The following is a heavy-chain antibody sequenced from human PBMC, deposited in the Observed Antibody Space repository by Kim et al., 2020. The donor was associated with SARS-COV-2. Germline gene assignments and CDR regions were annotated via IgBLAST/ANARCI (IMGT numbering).Heavy chain of an antibody. Sequence: GGSLRLSCVASGFSFSDYYMSWIRQAPGKGLEYISYISSRDGSIYYADSVKGRFTISRDNAKNSLYLQMNNLRAEDTAIYYCARDYSLWGQGTLVTVSS. CDR1: GFSFSDYY. CDR2: ISSRDGSI. V-gene: IGHV3-11*01. J-gene: IGHJ4*02. D-gene: IGHD2-21*01. CDR3: ARDYSL.